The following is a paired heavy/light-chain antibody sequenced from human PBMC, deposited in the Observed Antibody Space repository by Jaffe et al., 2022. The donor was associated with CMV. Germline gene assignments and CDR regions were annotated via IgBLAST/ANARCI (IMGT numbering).Light chain of an antibody. CDR3: GTWDSSLSTWV. CDR1: SSNIGNNY. Sequence: QSVLTQPPSVSAAPGQKVTISCSGSSSNIGNNYVSWYQQLPGTAPKLLIYQNNGRPSGIPDRFSGSKSGTSATLGITGLQTGDEADYYCGTWDSSLSTWVFGGGTKLTVL. J-gene: IGLJ3*02. V-gene: IGLV1-51*02. CDR2: QNN.
Heavy chain of an antibody. CDR1: GLTFSSYS. CDR2: IRSSSSTI. D-gene: IGHD1-1*01. V-gene: IGHV3-48*02. Sequence: EVQLVESGGGLVQPGGSLRLSCVASGLTFSSYSMNWVRQAPGKGLEWISYIRSSSSTIYYADSVKGRFTISRDNAKNSLYLQMNSLRDEDTAVYYCATERERLLLQFSPYGMGVWGQGTTVTVSS. CDR3: ATERERLLLQFSPYGMGV. J-gene: IGHJ6*02.